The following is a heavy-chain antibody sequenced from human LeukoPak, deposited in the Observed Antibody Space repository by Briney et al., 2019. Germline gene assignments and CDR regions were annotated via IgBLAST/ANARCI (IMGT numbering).Heavy chain of an antibody. CDR1: GGSISSHY. V-gene: IGHV4-59*11. CDR3: ARGSSRYFDL. CDR2: IYYSGST. Sequence: SETLSLTCTVSGGSISSHYWSWIRQPPGKGLEWIGYIYYSGSTNYNPSLKSRVTISVDTSKNQFSLKLSSVTAADTAVYYCARGSSRYFDLWGRGTLVTVSS. J-gene: IGHJ2*01. D-gene: IGHD1-26*01.